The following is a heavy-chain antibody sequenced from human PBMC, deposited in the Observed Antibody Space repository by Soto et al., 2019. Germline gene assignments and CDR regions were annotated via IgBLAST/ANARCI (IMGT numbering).Heavy chain of an antibody. CDR2: INAGNGNT. V-gene: IGHV1-3*01. J-gene: IGHJ4*02. CDR1: GYTFTSYA. CDR3: ARDQLSAGFDY. Sequence: ASVKVSCKASGYTFTSYAMHWVRQAPGQRLEWMGWINAGNGNTKYSQKFQGRVTITADKSTSTAYMELSSLRSEDTAVYYCARDQLSAGFDYWGQGTLVTVSS. D-gene: IGHD1-1*01.